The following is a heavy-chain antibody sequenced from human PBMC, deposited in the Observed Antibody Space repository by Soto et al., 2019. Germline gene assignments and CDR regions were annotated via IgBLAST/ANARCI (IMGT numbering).Heavy chain of an antibody. Sequence: QVQLQESGPGLVKPSQTLSLTCTVSGGSTSRGGYYWTWIRQHPVRGLELIAYIYYSGNTFYNPSLKSRLTISLDTPKNQFSLNLTSVTAADTAVYYCARGAADYGDAFDIWGQGTMVTVSS. CDR1: GGSTSRGGYY. CDR3: ARGAADYGDAFDI. V-gene: IGHV4-31*03. D-gene: IGHD4-17*01. CDR2: IYYSGNT. J-gene: IGHJ3*02.